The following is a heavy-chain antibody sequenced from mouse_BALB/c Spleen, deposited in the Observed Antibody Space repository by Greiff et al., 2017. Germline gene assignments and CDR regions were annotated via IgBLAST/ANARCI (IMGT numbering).Heavy chain of an antibody. CDR3: ARPITTGRLFAY. Sequence: DVMLVESGGGLVQPGGSRKLSCAASGFTFSSFGMHWVRQAPEKGLEWVAYISSGSSTIYYADTVKGRFTISRDNPKNTLFLQMTSLRSEDTAMYYCARPITTGRLFAYWGQGTLVTVSA. CDR2: ISSGSSTI. V-gene: IGHV5-17*02. CDR1: GFTFSSFG. J-gene: IGHJ3*01. D-gene: IGHD2-4*01.